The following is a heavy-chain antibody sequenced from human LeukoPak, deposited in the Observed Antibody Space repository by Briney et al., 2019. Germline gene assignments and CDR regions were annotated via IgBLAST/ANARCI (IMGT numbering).Heavy chain of an antibody. CDR3: AITPRPKNIFDP. CDR2: INHSGST. V-gene: IGHV4-34*01. J-gene: IGHJ5*02. Sequence: PSETLSLTCAVYGGSFSGYYWSWIRQPPGKGLEWIGEINHSGSTNYNPSLKSRVTISVDTSKNQFSLKLSSVTAADTAVYFCAITPRPKNIFDPWGQGTLVTVSS. D-gene: IGHD6-6*01. CDR1: GGSFSGYY.